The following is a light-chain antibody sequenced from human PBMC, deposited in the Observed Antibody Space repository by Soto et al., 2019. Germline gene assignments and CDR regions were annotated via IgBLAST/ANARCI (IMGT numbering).Light chain of an antibody. V-gene: IGKV1-9*01. CDR1: QDISSY. CDR3: QQAYSFPIT. CDR2: AAS. Sequence: IQLTQSPSSLSASVGDRVTITCRASQDISSYLGWYQQKPGKAPKLLIYAASTLQSGVPSRFSGSGSGTDFTPTINSLQPEDFATYYCQQAYSFPITFGQGTRLEIK. J-gene: IGKJ5*01.